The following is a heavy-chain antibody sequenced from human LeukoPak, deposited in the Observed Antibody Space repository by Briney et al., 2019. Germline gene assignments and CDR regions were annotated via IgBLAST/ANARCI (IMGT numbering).Heavy chain of an antibody. V-gene: IGHV4-31*03. CDR1: GGSISGGGYY. J-gene: IGHJ5*02. CDR3: ARSMLAAGNGNWFDP. CDR2: IYYSGST. D-gene: IGHD6-19*01. Sequence: SQTLSLTCTVSGGSISGGGYYWSWIRQHPGKGLEWIGYIYYSGSTYYNPSLKSRVTISVDTSKNQFSLKLSSVTAADTTVYYCARSMLAAGNGNWFDPWGQGTLVTVSS.